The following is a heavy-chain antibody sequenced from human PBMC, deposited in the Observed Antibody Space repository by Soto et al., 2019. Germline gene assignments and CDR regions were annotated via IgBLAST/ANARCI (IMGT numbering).Heavy chain of an antibody. CDR2: IYYSGST. Sequence: PSETLSLTCTVSGGSISSGGYYWSWIRQHPGKGLEWIGYIYYSGSTYYNPSLKSRVTISVDTSKNQFSLKLSSVTAADTAVYYCARENSYSGSYYFDYWGQVTLVTVSS. V-gene: IGHV4-31*03. CDR1: GGSISSGGYY. D-gene: IGHD1-26*01. J-gene: IGHJ4*02. CDR3: ARENSYSGSYYFDY.